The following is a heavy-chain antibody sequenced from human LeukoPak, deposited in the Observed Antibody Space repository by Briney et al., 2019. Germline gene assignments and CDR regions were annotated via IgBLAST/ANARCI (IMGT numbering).Heavy chain of an antibody. CDR3: AKDALNLLLWFGEYYFDI. V-gene: IGHV3-30*18. J-gene: IGHJ3*02. CDR2: ISYDGSNK. Sequence: GGSLRLSCAASGFTFSSYGMHWVRQAPGKGLEWVAVISYDGSNKYYADSVKGRFTISRDNSKNTPYLQMNSLRAEDTAVYYCAKDALNLLLWFGEYYFDIWGQGTMVTVSS. D-gene: IGHD3-10*01. CDR1: GFTFSSYG.